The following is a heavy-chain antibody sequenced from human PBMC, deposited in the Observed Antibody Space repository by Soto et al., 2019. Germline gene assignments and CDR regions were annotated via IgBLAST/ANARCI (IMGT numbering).Heavy chain of an antibody. D-gene: IGHD3-3*01. Sequence: EVQLVESGGGLVQPGGSLRLSCAASGFSITNTWMHWVRQAPGKGLEWVGRVKSKADGGTADYAAPVKGRFTVSRDDSKNTQYLQMNSLKMDATAVYYCTSYPDFWGGHTPLWGQGTLVTVSS. CDR2: VKSKADGGTA. J-gene: IGHJ4*02. V-gene: IGHV3-15*07. CDR3: TSYPDFWGGHTPL. CDR1: GFSITNTW.